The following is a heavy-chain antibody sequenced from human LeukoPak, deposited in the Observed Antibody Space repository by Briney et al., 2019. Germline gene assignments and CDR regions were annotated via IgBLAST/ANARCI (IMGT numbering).Heavy chain of an antibody. Sequence: PGGSLRLSCAASGFTFSSYWMHWLRQAPGKGLVWVSRINSDGSSTDYADSVKGRFTISRDNAKNTLYLQMNSLRAEDTAVYYCVKSDRPDYADFGLGSWGQGTLVTVSS. CDR2: INSDGSST. D-gene: IGHD4-17*01. CDR3: VKSDRPDYADFGLGS. V-gene: IGHV3-74*01. CDR1: GFTFSSYW. J-gene: IGHJ5*02.